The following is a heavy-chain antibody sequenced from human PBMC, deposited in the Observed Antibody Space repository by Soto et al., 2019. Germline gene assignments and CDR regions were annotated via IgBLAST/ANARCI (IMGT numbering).Heavy chain of an antibody. Sequence: PSETLSLTCSVSGGSVINYYWSWVRQSPEKGLEWIAYISYTGSTNYNPSLKSRVSISIDTSKNQFSLNLSSVTAADSAVYYCVRDGSSGAMDVWGQGTTVTVSS. CDR2: ISYTGST. J-gene: IGHJ6*02. V-gene: IGHV4-59*02. D-gene: IGHD3-10*01. CDR3: VRDGSSGAMDV. CDR1: GGSVINYY.